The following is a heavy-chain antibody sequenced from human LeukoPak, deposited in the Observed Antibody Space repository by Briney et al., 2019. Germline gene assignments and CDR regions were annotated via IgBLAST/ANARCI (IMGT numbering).Heavy chain of an antibody. CDR1: GGSISNYY. V-gene: IGHV4-59*01. Sequence: PSETLSLTCTASGGSISNYYWSWIRQPPGKGLEWIAYIYYSGRTNYSPSLKSRVTISVDTSENQFSLKLSSVTAADTAVYYCARGAGWWDYWGQGTLVTVSS. D-gene: IGHD6-19*01. CDR2: IYYSGRT. J-gene: IGHJ4*02. CDR3: ARGAGWWDY.